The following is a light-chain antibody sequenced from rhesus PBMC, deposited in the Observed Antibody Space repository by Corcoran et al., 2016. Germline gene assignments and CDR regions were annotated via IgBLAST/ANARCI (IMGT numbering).Light chain of an antibody. J-gene: IGKJ2*01. Sequence: DIQMTQSPSSLSASIGDRVTITCQASQDITNNLAWYQQKPGKVPNLLIYKASPLNRGVPSRFSGSGSGTDLTLTISSLQPEDFASYYCQHGYGTPLYSFGQGTKVEIK. V-gene: IGKV1-25*01. CDR3: QHGYGTPLYS. CDR1: QDITNN. CDR2: KAS.